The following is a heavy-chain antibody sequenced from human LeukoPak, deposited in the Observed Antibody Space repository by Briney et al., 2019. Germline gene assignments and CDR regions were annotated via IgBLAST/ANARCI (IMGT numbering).Heavy chain of an antibody. CDR3: ARTVSTGNSGWNWFDP. Sequence: ASVKVSCKASGYTFTSYYMHWVRQAPGQGLEWMGIINPSGGSTSYAQKFQGRVTMTRDTSTSTVYMELRSLRSEDTAVYYCARTVSTGNSGWNWFDPWGQGTLVTVSS. V-gene: IGHV1-46*01. CDR1: GYTFTSYY. CDR2: INPSGGST. D-gene: IGHD5/OR15-5a*01. J-gene: IGHJ5*02.